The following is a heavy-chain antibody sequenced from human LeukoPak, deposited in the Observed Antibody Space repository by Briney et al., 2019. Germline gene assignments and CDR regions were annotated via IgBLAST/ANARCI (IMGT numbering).Heavy chain of an antibody. CDR2: IWYDGSKK. CDR3: ARESFEATEELDY. V-gene: IGHV3-33*08. Sequence: GGSLRLPCAASGFTFSSYAMSWVRQAPGKGLEWVAVIWYDGSKKYYVDSVKGRFTISRDSSKNTLYLQMNSLRAEDTAVYYCARESFEATEELDYWGQGTLVTVSS. D-gene: IGHD5-24*01. CDR1: GFTFSSYA. J-gene: IGHJ4*02.